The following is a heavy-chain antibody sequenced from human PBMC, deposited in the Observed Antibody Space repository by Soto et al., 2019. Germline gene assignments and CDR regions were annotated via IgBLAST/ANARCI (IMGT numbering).Heavy chain of an antibody. D-gene: IGHD2-2*01. CDR2: INPHTGVT. CDR3: ARVIPGAEAWFDP. Sequence: QVQLVQSGAEVKTPGASVKVSCETSGYTFTGYYIHWVRQAPGQGLEWMGWINPHTGVTNYAQKFQGRVTMTIDTSTSTAYLDLRSLTSDDTAVYYCARVIPGAEAWFDPWGQGTLVTVSS. J-gene: IGHJ5*02. V-gene: IGHV1-2*02. CDR1: GYTFTGYY.